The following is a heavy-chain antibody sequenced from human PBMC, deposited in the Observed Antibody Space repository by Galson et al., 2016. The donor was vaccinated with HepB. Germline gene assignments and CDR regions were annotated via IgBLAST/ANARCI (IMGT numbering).Heavy chain of an antibody. J-gene: IGHJ4*02. CDR1: GFTFSNYW. CDR3: ASDYWIY. Sequence: SLRLSCAASGFTFSNYWMTWVRQAPGKGLEWVASTNRGGSGNFYVDSVKGRFTVSRDNPNNSLYLHMSSLRAEDTAVYFCASDYWIYWGQGTLVTVSS. V-gene: IGHV3-7*01. D-gene: IGHD2-15*01. CDR2: TNRGGSGN.